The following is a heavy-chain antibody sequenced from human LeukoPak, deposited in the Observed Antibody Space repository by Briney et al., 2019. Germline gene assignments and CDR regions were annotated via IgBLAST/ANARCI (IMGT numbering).Heavy chain of an antibody. Sequence: GVSLRLSCAASGFTFSTFAMIWVRQPPGKGLEWVSSIFPSGGEIHYADSVRGRFTTSRDNSKSTLSLQMNSLRAEDKAIYYCATYRQVMLPFESWGQGTLVTVSS. CDR3: ATYRQVMLPFES. V-gene: IGHV3-23*01. CDR1: GFTFSTFA. J-gene: IGHJ4*02. CDR2: IFPSGGEI. D-gene: IGHD5-18*01.